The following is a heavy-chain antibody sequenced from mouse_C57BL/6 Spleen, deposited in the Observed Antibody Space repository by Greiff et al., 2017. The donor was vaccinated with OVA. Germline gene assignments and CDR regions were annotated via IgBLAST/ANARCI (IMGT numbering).Heavy chain of an antibody. CDR1: GFTFSDYG. V-gene: IGHV5-17*01. Sequence: EVKLVESGGGLVKPGGSLKLSCAASGFTFSDYGMHWVRQAPEKGLEWVAYISSGSSTIYYADTVKGRFTISRDNAKNTLFLQMTSLRSEDTAMYYCARYIYYYGSSYFDYWGQGTTLTVSS. CDR3: ARYIYYYGSSYFDY. J-gene: IGHJ2*01. D-gene: IGHD1-1*01. CDR2: ISSGSSTI.